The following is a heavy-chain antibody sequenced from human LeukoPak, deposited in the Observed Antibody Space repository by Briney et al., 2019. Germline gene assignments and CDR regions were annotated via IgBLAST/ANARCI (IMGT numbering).Heavy chain of an antibody. J-gene: IGHJ4*02. Sequence: SETLSLTCTVSGGSISSSSYYWGWIRQPPGKGLEWIGSIYYSGSTYYNPSLKSRVTISVDTPKNQFSLKLSSVTAADTAVYYCARGANYGSGSYLDYWGQGTLVTVSS. V-gene: IGHV4-39*01. CDR3: ARGANYGSGSYLDY. CDR1: GGSISSSSYY. CDR2: IYYSGST. D-gene: IGHD3-10*01.